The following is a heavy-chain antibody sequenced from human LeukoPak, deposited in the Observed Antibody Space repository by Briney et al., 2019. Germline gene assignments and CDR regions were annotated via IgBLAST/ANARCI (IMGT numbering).Heavy chain of an antibody. D-gene: IGHD5-12*01. CDR3: AKDRSGYDAYFDY. V-gene: IGHV3-21*04. Sequence: PGGSLRLSCAASGFTFSGYAMNWVRQAPGRELEWVSSISPSSHAIFGADSVKGRFTIFRDNAKNSLYLQMNSLRAEDTALYYCAKDRSGYDAYFDYWGQGTLVTVSS. J-gene: IGHJ4*02. CDR2: ISPSSHAI. CDR1: GFTFSGYA.